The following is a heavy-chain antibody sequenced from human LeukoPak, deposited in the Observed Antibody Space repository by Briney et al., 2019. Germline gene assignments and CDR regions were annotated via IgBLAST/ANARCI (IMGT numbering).Heavy chain of an antibody. CDR3: ARSPGGVNNWFDP. D-gene: IGHD2-8*01. J-gene: IGHJ5*02. CDR1: GFTFSSSA. Sequence: GGSLRLSCAASGFTFSSSAMSWVRQAPGKGLEWVSSISGSGSGGSTYYADSVKGRFTISRDNSRNTLYLQMNSLRAEDTAVYYCARSPGGVNNWFDPWGQGTLVTVSS. CDR2: ISGSGSGGST. V-gene: IGHV3-23*01.